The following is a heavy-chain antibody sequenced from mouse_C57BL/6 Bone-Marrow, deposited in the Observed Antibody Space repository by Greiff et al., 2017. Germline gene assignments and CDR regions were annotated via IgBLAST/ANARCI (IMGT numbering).Heavy chain of an antibody. CDR1: GYTFTSYG. V-gene: IGHV1-81*01. CDR3: ASTVGWFAY. CDR2: IYPRSGNT. J-gene: IGHJ3*01. Sequence: VQLQQSGAELARPGASVKLSCKASGYTFTSYGISWVKQRTGQGLEWIGEIYPRSGNTYYNEKFKGKATLTADKSSSTAYMGLRSLTSEDSAVYFCASTVGWFAYGGQGTLVTVSA.